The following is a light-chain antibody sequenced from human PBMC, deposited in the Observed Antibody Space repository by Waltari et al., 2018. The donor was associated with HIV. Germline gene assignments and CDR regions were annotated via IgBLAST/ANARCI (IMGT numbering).Light chain of an antibody. V-gene: IGKV1-39*01. J-gene: IGKJ2*01. CDR1: QSIRSY. Sequence: DIQMTQSPSSLSASVGDRVIITCRAGQSIRSYLNWYQQKPGKAPRLLIYAASTLQSEVPLRFSGSGSGTDFTLTISSLQPEDFATYYCQQSYTTPQTFGQGTKLEIK. CDR2: AAS. CDR3: QQSYTTPQT.